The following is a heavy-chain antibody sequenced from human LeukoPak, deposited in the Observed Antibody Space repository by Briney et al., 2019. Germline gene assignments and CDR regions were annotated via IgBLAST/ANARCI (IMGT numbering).Heavy chain of an antibody. CDR1: GYSFNTYW. V-gene: IGHV5-51*01. D-gene: IGHD3-9*01. CDR3: ARQADYNVLTGYFKGHLDY. Sequence: GESLKISCKGSGYSFNTYWIAWVRQMPGKGLEWMGIIYPGDSDTRYSPSFQGQVTISADESIGTAYLPWGSLKASDTAMYYCARQADYNVLTGYFKGHLDYWGQGTLVTVSS. J-gene: IGHJ4*02. CDR2: IYPGDSDT.